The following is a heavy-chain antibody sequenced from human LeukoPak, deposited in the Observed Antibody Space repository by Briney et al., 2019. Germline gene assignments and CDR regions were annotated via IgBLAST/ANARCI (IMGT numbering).Heavy chain of an antibody. CDR3: AKTESSSWSSFDY. D-gene: IGHD6-13*01. CDR2: ISGCGGST. J-gene: IGHJ4*02. V-gene: IGHV3-23*01. Sequence: GGSLRLSCAASGFTFSSYAMSWVRQAPGKGLEWVSAISGCGGSTYYADSVKGRFTISRDNSKNTLYLQMNSLRAEDTAVYYCAKTESSSWSSFDYWGQGTLVTVSS. CDR1: GFTFSSYA.